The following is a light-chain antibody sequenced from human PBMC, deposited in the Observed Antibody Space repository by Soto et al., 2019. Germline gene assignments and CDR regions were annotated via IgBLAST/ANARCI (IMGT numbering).Light chain of an antibody. CDR1: SGDIGGYNY. CDR3: AAWDDSLSGYV. V-gene: IGLV2-14*01. CDR2: EVT. Sequence: QSALTQPASVSGSPGQSITISCTGTSGDIGGYNYVSWYQQHPGKAPKLLISEVTNRPSGVPDRFSGSKSGTSASLAISGLRSEDEADYYCAAWDDSLSGYVFGTGTKLTVL. J-gene: IGLJ1*01.